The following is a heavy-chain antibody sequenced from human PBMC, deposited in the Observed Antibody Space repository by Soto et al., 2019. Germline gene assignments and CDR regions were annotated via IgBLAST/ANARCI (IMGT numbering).Heavy chain of an antibody. CDR2: INPNSGGT. CDR3: ARDWGVGATAGYYYGMDV. J-gene: IGHJ6*02. Sequence: QVQLVQSGAEVKKPGASVKVSCKASGYTFTGYYMHWVRQAPGQGLEWMGWINPNSGGTNYAQKIQGWVTMTRDTSISTAYMELSRLRSDDTAVYYCARDWGVGATAGYYYGMDVWGQGTTVTVSS. D-gene: IGHD1-26*01. V-gene: IGHV1-2*04. CDR1: GYTFTGYY.